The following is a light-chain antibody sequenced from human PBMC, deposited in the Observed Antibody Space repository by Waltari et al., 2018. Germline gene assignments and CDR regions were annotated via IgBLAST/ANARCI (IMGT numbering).Light chain of an antibody. Sequence: EIVMTQSPATLSVSPGERATLPCRASQSVSSNLAWYQQKPGQAPRLLISGASTRATGIPARLSGSGSGTEFTLTITSLQSEDFAIYYCQQYNNWPRTFGQGTKVEIK. J-gene: IGKJ1*01. CDR1: QSVSSN. CDR3: QQYNNWPRT. CDR2: GAS. V-gene: IGKV3-15*01.